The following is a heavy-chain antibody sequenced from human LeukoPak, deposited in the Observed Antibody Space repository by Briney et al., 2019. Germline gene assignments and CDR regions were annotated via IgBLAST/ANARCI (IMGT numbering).Heavy chain of an antibody. J-gene: IGHJ1*01. V-gene: IGHV1-69*04. Sequence: ASVKVSCKASGGTFSSYAISWVRQAPGQGLEWMGRIIPILGIANYAQKFQGRVTITADKSTSTAYMELSSLRSEDTAVYYCATASHHIVVVVAAPAEYFQHWGQGTLVTVSS. CDR1: GGTFSSYA. CDR3: ATASHHIVVVVAAPAEYFQH. CDR2: IIPILGIA. D-gene: IGHD2-15*01.